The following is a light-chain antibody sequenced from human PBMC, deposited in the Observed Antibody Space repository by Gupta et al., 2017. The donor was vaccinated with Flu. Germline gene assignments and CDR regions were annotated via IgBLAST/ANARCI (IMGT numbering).Light chain of an antibody. Sequence: EIVLTQSPGTLSLSPGERSTLSFRASQSVSSSYLAWYQQKPGQAPRLIIYIASSSASGTPGRFSGGGVRKDFTLTSSRRETEDFAVYYDQQNGSSQTFGRGTKVEIK. CDR1: QSVSSSY. CDR3: QQNGSSQT. CDR2: IAS. J-gene: IGKJ4*01. V-gene: IGKV3-20*01.